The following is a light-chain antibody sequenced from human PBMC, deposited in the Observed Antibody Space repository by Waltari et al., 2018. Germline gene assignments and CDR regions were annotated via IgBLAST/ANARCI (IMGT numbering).Light chain of an antibody. V-gene: IGLV3-21*02. J-gene: IGLJ3*02. CDR1: KLAGKG. CDR3: QVWDGITDHWV. Sequence: SYVLTQPPSVSVAPGETATVTCGGDKLAGKGVPWFQSKPGQAPVRVRYEAIDRPSGIPERFSGSNSGNTATLTISRVEGGDEADYYCQVWDGITDHWVFGGGTKLSVL. CDR2: EAI.